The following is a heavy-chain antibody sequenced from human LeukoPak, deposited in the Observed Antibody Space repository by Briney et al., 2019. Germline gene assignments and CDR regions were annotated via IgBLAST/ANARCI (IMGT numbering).Heavy chain of an antibody. Sequence: PSETLSLTCTVSSGSISGSDYYWCWIRQPPGKGLEWIGSINYSGNTYYNPSLKSRVTISVDTSKNQFSLKLSSVTAADTAVYYCARVGGEGADYDILTGYHPSYYFDYWGQGTLVTVSS. CDR2: INYSGNT. J-gene: IGHJ4*02. CDR3: ARVGGEGADYDILTGYHPSYYFDY. CDR1: SGSISGSDYY. V-gene: IGHV4-39*07. D-gene: IGHD3-9*01.